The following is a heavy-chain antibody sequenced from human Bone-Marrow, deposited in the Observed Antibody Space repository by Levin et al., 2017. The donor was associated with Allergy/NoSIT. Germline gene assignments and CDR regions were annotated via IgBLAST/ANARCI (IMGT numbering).Heavy chain of an antibody. V-gene: IGHV3-23*01. J-gene: IGHJ6*02. D-gene: IGHD5-24*01. CDR1: GGSISSGTYY. CDR2: VRGTTGYT. CDR3: ARHLEGLYGMDV. Sequence: ETLSLTCTVSGGSISSGTYYWSWIRQPPGKGLEWVSSVRGTTGYTNYADSVKGRFTISRDNSRNTIYLHMDSLRVEDTAVYYCARHLEGLYGMDVWGQGTTVTVSS.